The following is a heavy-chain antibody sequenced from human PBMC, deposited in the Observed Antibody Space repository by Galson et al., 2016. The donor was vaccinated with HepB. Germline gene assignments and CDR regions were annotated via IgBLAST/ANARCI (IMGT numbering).Heavy chain of an antibody. J-gene: IGHJ4*02. Sequence: SVKVSCKASGYTFANYGISWVRQAPGQGLEWMGWIRAYNGNTNYPQKLRGRITMTTDTSTSTAYMELRSLKSDDTAVYSCARDFAYYSESSAFGDYWGQGTLVTVSS. D-gene: IGHD3-22*01. CDR1: GYTFANYG. CDR3: ARDFAYYSESSAFGDY. V-gene: IGHV1-18*01. CDR2: IRAYNGNT.